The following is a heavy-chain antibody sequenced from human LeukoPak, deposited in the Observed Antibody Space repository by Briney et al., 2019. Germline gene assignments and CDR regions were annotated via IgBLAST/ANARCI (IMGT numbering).Heavy chain of an antibody. V-gene: IGHV3-74*01. D-gene: IGHD3-22*01. J-gene: IGHJ5*02. Sequence: RGSLRLSCAASGFTFSNYWMHWVRQAQGKGLVWVSRINSDGSSTSYADSVKGRFTISRDNGKNTLYLQMNNLRAEDTAVYYCARDPHGYWWFDPWGQGTLVTVSS. CDR3: ARDPHGYWWFDP. CDR1: GFTFSNYW. CDR2: INSDGSST.